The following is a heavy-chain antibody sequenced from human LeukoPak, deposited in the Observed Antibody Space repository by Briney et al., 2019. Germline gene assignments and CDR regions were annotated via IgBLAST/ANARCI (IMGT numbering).Heavy chain of an antibody. CDR2: IREDGSEQ. CDR3: ARDFASSTSYYYYYGMDV. D-gene: IGHD2-2*01. V-gene: IGHV3-7*01. Sequence: GGSLRLSCAASGFTFSSYWMSWVRQAPGKGLEWVANIREDGSEQFYVDSVKGRFIISRDNTKKSLYLQMNSLRAEDTAVYYCARDFASSTSYYYYYGMDVWGQGTTVTVSS. J-gene: IGHJ6*02. CDR1: GFTFSSYW.